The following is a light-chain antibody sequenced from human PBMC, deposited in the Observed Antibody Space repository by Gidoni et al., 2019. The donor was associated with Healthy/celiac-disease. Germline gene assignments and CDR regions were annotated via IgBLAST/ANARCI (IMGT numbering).Light chain of an antibody. CDR2: SAS. J-gene: IGKJ5*01. V-gene: IGKV3-20*01. CDR3: QQYGGSPPIT. CDR1: QSVTDSY. Sequence: EIVLTQSPGTLSLSPGERATLSCRASQSVTDSYLAWYQQKPGQAPRLLIYSASTRVTGIPDRFSGSGSGTHFTLTISRLEPEDFALYYCQQYGGSPPITFGQGTRLEIK.